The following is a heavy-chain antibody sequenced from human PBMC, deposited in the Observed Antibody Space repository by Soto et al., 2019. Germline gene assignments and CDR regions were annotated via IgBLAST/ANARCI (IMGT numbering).Heavy chain of an antibody. CDR2: IWYDESNK. J-gene: IGHJ6*02. CDR1: GFAFNRFG. D-gene: IGHD6-13*01. CDR3: VRDDGVAAAGPSYYYAMDV. V-gene: IGHV3-33*01. Sequence: QVQLVESGGGVVRPGRSLRLSCAASGFAFNRFGVHWVRQAPGKGLEWVAVIWYDESNKFYADSVKGRFSISRDNSKNKLYLQMNSLRAEDTAVYYCVRDDGVAAAGPSYYYAMDVWGQGTTVIVSS.